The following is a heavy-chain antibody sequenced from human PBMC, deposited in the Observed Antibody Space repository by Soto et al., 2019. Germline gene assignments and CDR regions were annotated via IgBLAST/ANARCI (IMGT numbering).Heavy chain of an antibody. J-gene: IGHJ4*02. CDR3: ARDHGSSSWYDY. D-gene: IGHD6-13*01. CDR1: GGSISSYY. CDR2: IYYSGST. Sequence: QVQLQESGPGLVKPSETLSLTCTVSGGSISSYYWSWIRQPPGKGLEWIGYIYYSGSTNYNPSLKSRVTISVDTSKNQFSLKLSSVTAADTAVYYCARDHGSSSWYDYWGQGTLVTVSS. V-gene: IGHV4-59*01.